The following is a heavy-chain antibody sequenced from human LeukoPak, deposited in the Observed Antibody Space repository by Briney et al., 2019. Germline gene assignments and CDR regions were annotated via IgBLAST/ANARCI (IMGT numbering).Heavy chain of an antibody. D-gene: IGHD3-16*01. V-gene: IGHV3-21*01. CDR2: ISSYSSYI. J-gene: IGHJ4*02. CDR3: AKPVAGDRYFDY. Sequence: EGSLRLSCVASGFTFSSYSMDWVRQAPGKGLEWVSSISSYSSYIYYADSVRGRFTISRDNAKNSLYLQMNSLRAADTAVYYCAKPVAGDRYFDYWGQGTLVTVSS. CDR1: GFTFSSYS.